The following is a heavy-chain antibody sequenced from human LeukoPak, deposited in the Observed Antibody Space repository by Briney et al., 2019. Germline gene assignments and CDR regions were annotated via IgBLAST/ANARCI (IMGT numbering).Heavy chain of an antibody. CDR1: GDSVSSNSAA. Sequence: SQTLSLACAISGDSVSSNSAAWNWIRQSPSRGLEWLGRTYYRSKWYNDYAVSVKSRITFNPDTSKNQFSLQLNSVSPEDTAVYYCARHDYWGVIANNPWGQGTLVTVSS. CDR2: TYYRSKWYN. V-gene: IGHV6-1*01. D-gene: IGHD2-21*01. J-gene: IGHJ5*02. CDR3: ARHDYWGVIANNP.